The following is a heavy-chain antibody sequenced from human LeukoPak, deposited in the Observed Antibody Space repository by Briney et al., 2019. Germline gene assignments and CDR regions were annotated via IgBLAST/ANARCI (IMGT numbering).Heavy chain of an antibody. CDR2: ISWNSGSI. Sequence: GGSLRLSCAASGFTFGNYGMHWVRQAPGKGLEWVSGISWNSGSIGYADSVKGRFTISRDNAKNSLYLQMNSLRAEDTALYYCAKATPYYSYYYYMDVWGKGTTVTISS. V-gene: IGHV3-9*01. CDR3: AKATPYYSYYYYMDV. J-gene: IGHJ6*03. CDR1: GFTFGNYG.